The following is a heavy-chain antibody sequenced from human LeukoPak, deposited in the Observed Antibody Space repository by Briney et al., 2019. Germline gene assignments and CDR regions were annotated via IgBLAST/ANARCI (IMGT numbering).Heavy chain of an antibody. CDR1: GFTFSDYA. D-gene: IGHD4-23*01. Sequence: GGSLRLSCAASGFTFSDYAMSWVRQAPGKGLEWVSVISGSGCSAYYADAVKGRFTISRDNSKNPLYLPMNSLRAEDTAVYHCAVQEPGGNSLSFDYWGQGTLVTVSS. J-gene: IGHJ4*02. CDR2: ISGSGCSA. CDR3: AVQEPGGNSLSFDY. V-gene: IGHV3-23*01.